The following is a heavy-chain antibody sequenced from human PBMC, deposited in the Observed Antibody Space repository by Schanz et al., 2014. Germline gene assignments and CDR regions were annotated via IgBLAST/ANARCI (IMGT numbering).Heavy chain of an antibody. CDR2: ISPYTGNT. J-gene: IGHJ4*02. Sequence: QVQLVQSGAEVKKPGASVKVSCKTSGYTFSSYGITWVRQAPGQGLEWVGWISPYTGNTHYFDKMEGRVTMTTDTSTSTAYMELRSLRSDDTAMYYCARDQSPYTNSSDVRYFDYWGQGSLXTVSS. CDR1: GYTFSSYG. CDR3: ARDQSPYTNSSDVRYFDY. D-gene: IGHD6-6*01. V-gene: IGHV1-18*01.